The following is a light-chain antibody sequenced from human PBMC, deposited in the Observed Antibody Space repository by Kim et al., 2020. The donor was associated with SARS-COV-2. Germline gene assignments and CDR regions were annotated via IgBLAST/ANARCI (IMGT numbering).Light chain of an antibody. CDR3: SSYTSSSTLV. J-gene: IGLJ2*01. CDR1: SSDVGGYNN. Sequence: QSITISCTGTSSDVGGYNNVSWYQQHPGKAPKLMIYDVSNRPSGVSTRFSGSKSGNTASLTISGLQAEDEADYYCSSYTSSSTLVFGGGTQLTVL. CDR2: DVS. V-gene: IGLV2-14*03.